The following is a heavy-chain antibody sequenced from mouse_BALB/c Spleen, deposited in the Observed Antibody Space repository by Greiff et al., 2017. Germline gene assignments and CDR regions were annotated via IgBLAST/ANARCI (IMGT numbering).Heavy chain of an antibody. CDR2: ISYSGST. J-gene: IGHJ4*01. Sequence: EVQLQESGPGLVKPSQSLSLTCTVTGYSITSDYAWNWIRQFPGNKLEWMGYISYSGSTSYNPSLKSRISITRDTSKNQFFLQLNSVTTEDTATYYCARTEYGNYGYYAMDYWGQGPSVTISS. CDR1: GYSITSDYA. CDR3: ARTEYGNYGYYAMDY. D-gene: IGHD2-1*01. V-gene: IGHV3-2*02.